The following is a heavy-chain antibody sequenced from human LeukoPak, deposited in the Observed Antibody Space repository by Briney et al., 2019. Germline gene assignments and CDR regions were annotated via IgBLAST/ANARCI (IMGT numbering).Heavy chain of an antibody. V-gene: IGHV4-59*01. CDR2: IYYSGST. J-gene: IGHJ3*02. CDR3: ARSRYYDYVWGSYPRDDAFDI. D-gene: IGHD3-16*02. Sequence: SETLSLTCTVSGGSISSYYWSWIRQPPGKGLEWIGYIYYSGSTNCNPSLKSRVTISVDTSKNQFSLKLSSVTAADTAVYYCARSRYYDYVWGSYPRDDAFDIWGQGTMVTVSS. CDR1: GGSISSYY.